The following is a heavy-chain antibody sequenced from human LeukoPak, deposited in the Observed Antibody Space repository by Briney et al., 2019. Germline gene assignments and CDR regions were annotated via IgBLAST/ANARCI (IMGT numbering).Heavy chain of an antibody. Sequence: PSETLSLTCTVSGGSISSYYWSWIRQPPGKGLEWIGYIYYSGSTNYNPSLKSRATISVDTSKNQFSLKLSSVTAADTAVYYCARHGLRSSSGYEPAHYYYGMDVWGQGTTVTVSS. CDR1: GGSISSYY. V-gene: IGHV4-59*08. CDR3: ARHGLRSSSGYEPAHYYYGMDV. CDR2: IYYSGST. J-gene: IGHJ6*02. D-gene: IGHD5-12*01.